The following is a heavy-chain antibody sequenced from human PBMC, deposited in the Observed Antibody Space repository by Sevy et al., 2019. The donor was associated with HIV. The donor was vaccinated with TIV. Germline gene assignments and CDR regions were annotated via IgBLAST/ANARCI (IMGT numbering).Heavy chain of an antibody. CDR3: AGVSSIYYDRGYFYAMDV. J-gene: IGHJ6*02. CDR1: RFTFSSYW. V-gene: IGHV3-7*01. Sequence: GGSLRLSCAASRFTFSSYWMSWVRQAPGKGLEWVANINQDGSEKYHLDSVKGRFTISRDNAKNSLYLQMNSLRAEDSSVDFCAGVSSIYYDRGYFYAMDVWGQGTTVTVSS. CDR2: INQDGSEK. D-gene: IGHD3-22*01.